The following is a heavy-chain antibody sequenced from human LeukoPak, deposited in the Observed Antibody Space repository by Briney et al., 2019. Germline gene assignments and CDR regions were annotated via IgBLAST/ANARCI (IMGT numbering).Heavy chain of an antibody. D-gene: IGHD4-17*01. J-gene: IGHJ4*02. CDR1: GFTFSSHG. Sequence: PGGSLRLSCAASGFTFSSHGMSCVRQAPGKGLEWVSGIRGSGGGTFYADSVRGRFTISRDNSKNTVYLQMNSLRAEDTAVYYCAKSATTVTSNFDYWGQGTLVTVSS. V-gene: IGHV3-23*01. CDR3: AKSATTVTSNFDY. CDR2: IRGSGGGT.